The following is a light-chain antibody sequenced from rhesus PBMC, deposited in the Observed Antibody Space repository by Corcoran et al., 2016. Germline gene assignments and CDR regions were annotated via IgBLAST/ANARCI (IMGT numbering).Light chain of an antibody. Sequence: DIQMTQSPSSLSASVGDTVTITCRASQSISSWLDWYQQKPGKAPKLLNYKASSLQSGVPSRFSGSGSGTDVTLTISSLQPEDFATYYCLQYSSSPYSFGQGTKVEIK. J-gene: IGKJ2*01. CDR1: QSISSW. V-gene: IGKV1-22*01. CDR2: KAS. CDR3: LQYSSSPYS.